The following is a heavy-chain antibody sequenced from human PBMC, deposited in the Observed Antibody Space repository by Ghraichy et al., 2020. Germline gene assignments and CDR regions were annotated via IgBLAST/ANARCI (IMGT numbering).Heavy chain of an antibody. V-gene: IGHV3-21*01. Sequence: GGSLRLSCVASGLMFSPNTMNWVRQAPGKGLEWVSSIGSSTRYIYYADSVKGRFTIARDNAQNSLYLQMNGLRAEDTGVYYCSREGGSGTAVLYHMDVWGLGTTVSVSS. CDR1: GLMFSPNT. J-gene: IGHJ6*02. D-gene: IGHD6-13*01. CDR3: SREGGSGTAVLYHMDV. CDR2: IGSSTRYI.